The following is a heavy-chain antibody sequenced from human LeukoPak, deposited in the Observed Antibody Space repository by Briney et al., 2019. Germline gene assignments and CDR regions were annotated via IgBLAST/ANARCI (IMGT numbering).Heavy chain of an antibody. Sequence: PGGTLRLSCAASGFTFSSYGMSWVRQAPGKGLEWVSAISGSGGSTYYADSVKGRFTISRDNSKNTLYLQVNSLRAEDTAVYYCAKVECGGDCYYNYYFDYWGQGTLVTVSS. CDR1: GFTFSSYG. J-gene: IGHJ4*02. V-gene: IGHV3-23*01. D-gene: IGHD2-21*02. CDR2: ISGSGGST. CDR3: AKVECGGDCYYNYYFDY.